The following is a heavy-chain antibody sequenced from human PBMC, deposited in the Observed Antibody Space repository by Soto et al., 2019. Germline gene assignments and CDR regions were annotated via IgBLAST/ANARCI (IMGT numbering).Heavy chain of an antibody. V-gene: IGHV1-18*01. J-gene: IGHJ4*01. CDR2: ISAYNVKT. CDR3: ARWGTPSDY. D-gene: IGHD3-16*01. CDR1: GYTFTSFG. Sequence: QVQLVQSGAEVKKPGASVKVSCKASGYTFTSFGIRWVLQDPGQGLEWMGWISAYNVKTNYAQKFQGRVNMTTDTSTSTAYMEVRSLIFVDTAVYYCARWGTPSDYWGHGTLVTVSS.